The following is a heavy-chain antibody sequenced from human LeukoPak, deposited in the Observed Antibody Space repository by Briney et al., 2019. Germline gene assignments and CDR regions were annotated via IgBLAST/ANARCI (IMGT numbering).Heavy chain of an antibody. CDR1: GGSFSGYY. J-gene: IGHJ3*02. CDR3: ARGRGRIVVVPAAIRKFDAFDI. CDR2: INHSGST. Sequence: PSETLSLTCAVYGGSFSGYYWSWIRQPPGKGLEWIGEINHSGSTNYNPSLKSRVTISVDTSKNQFSLKLSSVTAADTAVYYCARGRGRIVVVPAAIRKFDAFDIWGQGTMVNVSS. D-gene: IGHD2-2*01. V-gene: IGHV4-34*01.